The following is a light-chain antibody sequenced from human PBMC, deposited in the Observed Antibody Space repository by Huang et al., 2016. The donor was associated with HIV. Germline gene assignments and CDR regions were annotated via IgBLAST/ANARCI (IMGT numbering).Light chain of an antibody. Sequence: IVLTQSPATLSLSPGERATLTCGAIQSGRNNYLDWYQQKPGLAPRLLIYDAHVRATGIPDRFSGSGSGTDFTLTISRLEPEDFAMYYCQQYSTSSYTFGQGTKVDI. CDR2: DAH. V-gene: IGKV3D-20*01. CDR1: QSGRNNY. CDR3: QQYSTSSYT. J-gene: IGKJ2*01.